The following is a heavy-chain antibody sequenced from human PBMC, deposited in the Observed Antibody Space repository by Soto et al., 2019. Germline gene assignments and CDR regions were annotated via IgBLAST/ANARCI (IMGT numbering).Heavy chain of an antibody. Sequence: AASVKVSCKASGYTFTGYYMHWVRQAPGQGLEWMGWINPNSGNTGYAQKFQGRVTMTRNTSISTAYMELSSLRSEDTAVYYCARCYSGGGYYYYYGMDVWGQGTTVTVSS. CDR2: INPNSGNT. CDR3: ARCYSGGGYYYYYGMDV. J-gene: IGHJ6*02. V-gene: IGHV1-8*02. D-gene: IGHD2-21*01. CDR1: GYTFTGYY.